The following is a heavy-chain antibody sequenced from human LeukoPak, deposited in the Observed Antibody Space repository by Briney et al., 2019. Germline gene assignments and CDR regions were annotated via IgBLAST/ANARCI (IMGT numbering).Heavy chain of an antibody. CDR1: GYTFTSYD. Sequence: GASVKVSCKASGYTFTSYDINWVRQATGQGLEWMGWMNPNSGNTGYAQKFQGRVTITRNTSISTAYMELSSLRSEDTAVYYCARRYSSSWYNNWFDPRGQGTLVTVSS. CDR3: ARRYSSSWYNNWFDP. CDR2: MNPNSGNT. J-gene: IGHJ5*02. V-gene: IGHV1-8*03. D-gene: IGHD6-13*01.